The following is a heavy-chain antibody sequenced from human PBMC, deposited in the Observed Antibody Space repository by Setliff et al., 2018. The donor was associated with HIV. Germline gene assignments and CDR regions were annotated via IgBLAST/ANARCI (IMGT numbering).Heavy chain of an antibody. CDR1: GASITSHY. V-gene: IGHV4-59*11. J-gene: IGHJ4*02. CDR3: AKGAGFYGDYTFDY. CDR2: IYSTGST. D-gene: IGHD4-17*01. Sequence: ETLSLTCTVSGASITSHYWSWIRQSPGRELEWIGYIYSTGSTNYNPSLQSRVSISMDASKNKFSLKVPSVTSADTAVYYCAKGAGFYGDYTFDYWGQGNLVTVSS.